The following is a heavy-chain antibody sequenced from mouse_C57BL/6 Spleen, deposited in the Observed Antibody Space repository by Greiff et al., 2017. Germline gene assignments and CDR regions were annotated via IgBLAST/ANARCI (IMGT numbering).Heavy chain of an antibody. CDR1: GYTFTSYW. D-gene: IGHD2-2*01. Sequence: VQLQQPGAELVMPGASVKLSCKASGYTFTSYWMHWVKQRPGQGLEWIGEIDPSDSYTNYNQKFKGKSTLTVDKSSSTAYMQLSSLTSEDSAVYYCARGGVTTAYYAMDYWGQGTSDTVSS. V-gene: IGHV1-69*01. J-gene: IGHJ4*01. CDR2: IDPSDSYT. CDR3: ARGGVTTAYYAMDY.